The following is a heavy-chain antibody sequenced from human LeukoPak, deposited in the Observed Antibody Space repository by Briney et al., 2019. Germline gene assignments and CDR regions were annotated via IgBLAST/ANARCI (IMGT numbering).Heavy chain of an antibody. D-gene: IGHD4-17*01. J-gene: IGHJ4*02. CDR1: GFTVSSKY. Sequence: PGGSLRLSCAASGFTVSSKYINWVRQAPGKGLEWVSLIYGSTSADYADSVKGRFTISRDNSMNTVYLQMNSLRAEDTAIYYCARLNFGDDYWGRGTLVAVSS. CDR2: IYGSTSA. V-gene: IGHV3-66*01. CDR3: ARLNFGDDY.